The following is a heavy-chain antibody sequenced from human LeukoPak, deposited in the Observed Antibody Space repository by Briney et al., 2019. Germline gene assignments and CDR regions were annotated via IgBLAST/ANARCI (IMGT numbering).Heavy chain of an antibody. CDR3: ARERGYCSSTSCYTRWFDP. V-gene: IGHV1-8*01. CDR2: MNPNSGNT. Sequence: ASVKVSCKASGYTFTSYDINWVRQATGQGLEWMGWMNPNSGNTGYAQKFKGRVTMTRNTSISTAYMELSSLRSEDTAVYYCARERGYCSSTSCYTRWFDPWGQGTLVTVSS. J-gene: IGHJ5*02. D-gene: IGHD2-2*02. CDR1: GYTFTSYD.